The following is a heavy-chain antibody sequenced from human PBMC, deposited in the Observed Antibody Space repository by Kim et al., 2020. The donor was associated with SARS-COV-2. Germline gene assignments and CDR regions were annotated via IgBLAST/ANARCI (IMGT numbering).Heavy chain of an antibody. V-gene: IGHV3-23*01. D-gene: IGHD2-21*02. CDR1: GFAFNTYA. J-gene: IGHJ4*02. CDR3: TRYCGADCGYDY. Sequence: GGSLRLSCAASGFAFNTYAMSWVRQAPGKGLEWVSGISGRGTTTFYADSVKGRFTISRDNSNNTLYLHMSSLRDEDTAMYYCTRYCGADCGYDYWGQGTLVTVCS. CDR2: ISGRGTTT.